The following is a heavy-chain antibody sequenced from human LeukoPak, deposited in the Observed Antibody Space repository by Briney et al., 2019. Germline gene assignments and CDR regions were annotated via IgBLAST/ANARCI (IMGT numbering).Heavy chain of an antibody. CDR3: ARATYCGGDCYGLDY. CDR1: GYTFTSYG. CDR2: ISAYNGNT. Sequence: ASVKVSCKASGYTFTSYGINWVRQAPGQGLEWMGWISAYNGNTNYAQKLQGRVTMTTDTSTSTAYMELRRLRSDDTAVYYCARATYCGGDCYGLDYWGQGTLVTVSS. D-gene: IGHD2-21*02. V-gene: IGHV1-18*01. J-gene: IGHJ4*02.